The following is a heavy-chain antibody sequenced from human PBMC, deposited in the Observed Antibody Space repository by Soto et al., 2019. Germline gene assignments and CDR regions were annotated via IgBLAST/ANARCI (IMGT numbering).Heavy chain of an antibody. CDR1: GGTFSSYT. J-gene: IGHJ1*01. Sequence: ASVKVSCKASGGTFSSYTISWVRQAPGQGLEWMGRIIPILGIANYAQKFQGRVTITADKSTSTAYMELSSLRSEDTAVYYCARGSTTVTNAEYFQHWGQGTLVTVSS. D-gene: IGHD4-17*01. CDR2: IIPILGIA. V-gene: IGHV1-69*02. CDR3: ARGSTTVTNAEYFQH.